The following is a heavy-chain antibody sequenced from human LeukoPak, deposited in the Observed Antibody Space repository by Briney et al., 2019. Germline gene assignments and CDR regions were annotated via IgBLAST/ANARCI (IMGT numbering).Heavy chain of an antibody. V-gene: IGHV1-69*13. CDR1: GGIFSSYA. J-gene: IGHJ5*02. D-gene: IGHD4-17*01. CDR3: ARDYEGGDYVKGYNWFDP. CDR2: IIPLFGTA. Sequence: SVKVSCKASGGIFSSYAISWVRQAPGQGLEWMGGIIPLFGTATYAQKFQGRVTITADESTSTAYMDLSSLRSEDTAVYYCARDYEGGDYVKGYNWFDPWGQGTLVTVSS.